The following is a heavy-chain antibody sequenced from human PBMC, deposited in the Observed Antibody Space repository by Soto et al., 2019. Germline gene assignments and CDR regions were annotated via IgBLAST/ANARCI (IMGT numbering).Heavy chain of an antibody. Sequence: QVQLQQWGAGLLKPSETLSLTCAVYGGSVSSGSYYWSWIRQPPGKGLEWIGEMSHSGGTHFNPSLKRRVTTSVDTSKNQFSRKMSSVTAADTALYYCARVERGTATTVVDAFDIWGPGKMVTVSS. CDR1: GGSVSSGSYY. V-gene: IGHV4-34*01. CDR3: ARVERGTATTVVDAFDI. CDR2: MSHSGGT. J-gene: IGHJ3*02. D-gene: IGHD1-1*01.